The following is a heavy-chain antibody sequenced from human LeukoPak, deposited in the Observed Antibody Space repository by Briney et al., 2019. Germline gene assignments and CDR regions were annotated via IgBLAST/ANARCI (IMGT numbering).Heavy chain of an antibody. V-gene: IGHV3-53*01. CDR1: GFTVSSNS. Sequence: GGSLRLSCTVSGFTVSSNSMSWVRQAPGKGLEWVSFIYSDNTHYSDSVKGRFTISRDNSKNTLYLQMNSPRAEDTAVYYCARRAGAYSHPYDYWGQGTLVTVSS. CDR2: IYSDNT. J-gene: IGHJ4*02. D-gene: IGHD4/OR15-4a*01. CDR3: ARRAGAYSHPYDY.